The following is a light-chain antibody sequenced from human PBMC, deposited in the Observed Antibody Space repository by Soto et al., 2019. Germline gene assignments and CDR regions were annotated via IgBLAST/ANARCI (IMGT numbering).Light chain of an antibody. CDR1: QSVSIN. V-gene: IGKV3-15*01. CDR2: GAS. CDR3: QQYSNWPT. J-gene: IGKJ1*01. Sequence: EIVMTQSPVTLSVSPGERATLSCRASQSVSINLAWYQQKPGQAPRLLIYGASTRATGIPARFSGSGSGTEFTLTISSLQSEDFAVYYCQQYSNWPTFGQGTKVDIK.